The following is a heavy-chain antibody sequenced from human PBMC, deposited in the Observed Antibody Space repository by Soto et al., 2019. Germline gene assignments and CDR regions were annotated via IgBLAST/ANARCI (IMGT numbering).Heavy chain of an antibody. Sequence: QVQLVQSGAEVKKPGSSVKVSCKASGGTFSSYAISWVRQAPGQGLEWMGGISPIFGTANYAQKFQGRVTITADESTSTAYMELSSLRSEDTAVYYCATPRKQDYYDSSGYYLNWGQGTLVTVSS. J-gene: IGHJ4*02. CDR2: ISPIFGTA. V-gene: IGHV1-69*01. D-gene: IGHD3-22*01. CDR3: ATPRKQDYYDSSGYYLN. CDR1: GGTFSSYA.